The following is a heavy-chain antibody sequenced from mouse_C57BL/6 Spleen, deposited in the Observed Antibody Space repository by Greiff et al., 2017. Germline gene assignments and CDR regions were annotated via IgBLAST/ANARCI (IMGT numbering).Heavy chain of an antibody. V-gene: IGHV2-5*01. CDR1: GFSLTSYG. J-gene: IGHJ4*01. Sequence: QVQLQESGPGLVQPSQSLSITCTVSGFSLTSYGVHWVRQSPGKGLEWLGVIWRGGSTDYNAAFMSRLSITKDTSKSQVFFKMNSLQADDTAIYYCAKMRGYDESAMDYWGQGTSVTVSS. D-gene: IGHD2-2*01. CDR2: IWRGGST. CDR3: AKMRGYDESAMDY.